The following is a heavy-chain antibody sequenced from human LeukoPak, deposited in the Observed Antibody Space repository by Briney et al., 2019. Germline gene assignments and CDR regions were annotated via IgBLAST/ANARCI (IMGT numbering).Heavy chain of an antibody. CDR1: GFTFSSYE. V-gene: IGHV3-23*01. D-gene: IGHD1-26*01. CDR3: AKDRRATLDWFDP. Sequence: GGSLRLSCVASGFTFSSYEMNWVRRAPGQGLEWVSAISGSGGSTYYADSVKGRFTISRDNSKNTLYLQMNSLRAEDTAVYYCAKDRRATLDWFDPWGQGTLVTVSS. CDR2: ISGSGGST. J-gene: IGHJ5*02.